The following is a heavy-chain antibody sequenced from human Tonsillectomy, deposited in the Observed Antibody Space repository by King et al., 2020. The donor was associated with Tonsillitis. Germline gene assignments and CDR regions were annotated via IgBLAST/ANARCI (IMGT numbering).Heavy chain of an antibody. J-gene: IGHJ4*02. D-gene: IGHD2-8*01. CDR3: ARLDCTNGVCSLFDY. Sequence: VQLVESGAEVKKPGVSLKISCQGSGYSFTNYWIGWVRQMPGKGLEWMGIIYPGDSDTRYSPSFQGQVTISADKSISTAYLQWSSLKASDTAMYYCARLDCTNGVCSLFDYWGQGTLVTVSS. CDR2: IYPGDSDT. CDR1: GYSFTNYW. V-gene: IGHV5-51*01.